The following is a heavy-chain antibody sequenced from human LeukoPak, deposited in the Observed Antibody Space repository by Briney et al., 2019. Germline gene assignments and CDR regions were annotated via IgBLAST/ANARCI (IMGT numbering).Heavy chain of an antibody. CDR1: GDSIRSHY. V-gene: IGHV4-59*11. Sequence: PSETLSLTCTVSGDSIRSHYCAWIRQSPGKGLEWIGHIYNSATTDYNPSFKSRVPISLDTSKKQFSLKMTSVTALDLAVYYCARGGEGYNDDAFEVWGLGTAVTVSS. CDR3: ARGGEGYNDDAFEV. CDR2: IYNSATT. J-gene: IGHJ3*01. D-gene: IGHD5-24*01.